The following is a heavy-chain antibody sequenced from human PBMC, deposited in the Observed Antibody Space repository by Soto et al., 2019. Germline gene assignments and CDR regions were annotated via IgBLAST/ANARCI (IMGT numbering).Heavy chain of an antibody. J-gene: IGHJ6*02. CDR3: ARTRSFTLGFYYDGMDV. V-gene: IGHV5-51*01. CDR1: GDRFTTDW. CDR2: IYPGDSDP. Sequence: PGESRKISCKGSGDRFTTDWIGWVRQMPGKGLEWMGVIYPGDSDPRHSPSFQGQVTISADKSLWTAYLQWTSLKASDTALYYCARTRSFTLGFYYDGMDVWGQGTTVTVSS. D-gene: IGHD6-6*01.